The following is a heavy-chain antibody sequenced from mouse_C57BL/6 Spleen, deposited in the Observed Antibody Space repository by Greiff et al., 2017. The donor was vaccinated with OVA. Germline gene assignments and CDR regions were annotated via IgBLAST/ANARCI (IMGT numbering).Heavy chain of an antibody. J-gene: IGHJ2*01. CDR2: ISYDGSN. CDR3: AIITTVVATVDY. D-gene: IGHD1-1*01. CDR1: GYSITSGYY. V-gene: IGHV3-6*01. Sequence: EVKLEESGPGLVKPSQSLSLTCSVTGYSITSGYYWNWIRQFPGNKLEWMGYISYDGSNNYNPSLKNRISITRDTSKNQFFLKLNSVTTEDTATYYCAIITTVVATVDYWGQGTTLTVSS.